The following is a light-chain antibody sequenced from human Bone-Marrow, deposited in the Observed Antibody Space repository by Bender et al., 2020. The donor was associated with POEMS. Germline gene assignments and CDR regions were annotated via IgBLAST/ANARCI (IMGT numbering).Light chain of an antibody. Sequence: QSALTQPPSASGSPGQSVTISCSGTNSDIGTYKYVSWYQQHPGKAPKLIIYEVSKRPSGVPDRFSGSKSGNTASLTVSGLQADDEADDHCSSYAGSDNLLFGGGTKLTVL. V-gene: IGLV2-8*01. CDR2: EVS. CDR3: SSYAGSDNLL. J-gene: IGLJ2*01. CDR1: NSDIGTYKY.